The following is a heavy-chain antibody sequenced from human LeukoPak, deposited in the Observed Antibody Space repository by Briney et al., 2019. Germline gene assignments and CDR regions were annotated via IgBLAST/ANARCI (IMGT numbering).Heavy chain of an antibody. D-gene: IGHD3-22*01. V-gene: IGHV1-69*05. CDR3: ARGELGDSSGFSFFDY. CDR2: VIAIFGRV. Sequence: GASVKVSFKASRGTFIIYGISWVRQAPGQGVEWMGGVIAIFGRVKYGQKFQGRATITTDESTSTAYMELSSLTSEDTGVYYCARGELGDSSGFSFFDYWGQGTLVTVSS. CDR1: RGTFIIYG. J-gene: IGHJ4*02.